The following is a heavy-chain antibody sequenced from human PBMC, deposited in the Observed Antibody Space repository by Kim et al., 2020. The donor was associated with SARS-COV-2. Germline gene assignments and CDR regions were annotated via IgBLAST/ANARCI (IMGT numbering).Heavy chain of an antibody. Sequence: GGSLRLSCSASGFTFSSYAMHWVRQAPGKGLEYVSAISSNGGSTYYADSVKGRFTISRDNSKNTLYLQMSSLRAEDTAVYYCVSSRITIFGAPPSTGDYWGQGTLVTVSS. V-gene: IGHV3-64D*09. D-gene: IGHD3-3*01. J-gene: IGHJ4*02. CDR3: VSSRITIFGAPPSTGDY. CDR1: GFTFSSYA. CDR2: ISSNGGST.